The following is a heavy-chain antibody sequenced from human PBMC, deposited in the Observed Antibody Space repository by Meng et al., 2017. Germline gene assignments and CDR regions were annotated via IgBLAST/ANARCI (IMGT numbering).Heavy chain of an antibody. CDR2: IWYDGSNK. CDR1: GFTFGSYG. J-gene: IGHJ4*02. CDR3: ARDQSSGWPFDY. D-gene: IGHD6-19*01. Sequence: GQLVGSGGGVVQPGRSLSLSSAGFGFTFGSYGMHWVRQAPGKGLEWVAVIWYDGSNKYYADSVKGRFTISRDNSKNTLYLQMNSLRAEDTAVYYCARDQSSGWPFDYWGQGTLVTVSS. V-gene: IGHV3-33*01.